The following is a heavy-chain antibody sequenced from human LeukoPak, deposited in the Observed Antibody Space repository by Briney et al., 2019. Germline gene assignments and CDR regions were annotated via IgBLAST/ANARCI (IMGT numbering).Heavy chain of an antibody. Sequence: ASVKVSCKASGYIFTTYDINWVRLAPGQGLEWMAWMNPNTGNTGFAQKFQGRVTVCRNTDISTAYMELNSLRSEDTAVYYCARFGGGATKDDRLDYWGQGTLVTVSS. V-gene: IGHV1-8*03. CDR3: ARFGGGATKDDRLDY. CDR1: GYIFTTYD. CDR2: MNPNTGNT. D-gene: IGHD3-16*01. J-gene: IGHJ4*02.